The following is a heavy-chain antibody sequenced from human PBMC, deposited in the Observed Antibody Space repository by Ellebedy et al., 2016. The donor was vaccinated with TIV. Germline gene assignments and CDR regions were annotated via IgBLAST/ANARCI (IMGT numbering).Heavy chain of an antibody. J-gene: IGHJ6*02. V-gene: IGHV3-74*01. CDR1: GFTFSSYW. CDR3: ASGYSYGCMDV. Sequence: GESLKISCAASGFTFSSYWMHWVRQAPGKGLVWVSRINSDGSSTNYADSVKGRFTISRDNAKNTLYLKMNSLRAEDTAVYYCASGYSYGCMDVWGQGTTVTVSS. CDR2: INSDGSST. D-gene: IGHD5-18*01.